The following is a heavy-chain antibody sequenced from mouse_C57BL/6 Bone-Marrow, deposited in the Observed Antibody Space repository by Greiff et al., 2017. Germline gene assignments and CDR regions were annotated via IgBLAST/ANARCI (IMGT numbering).Heavy chain of an antibody. CDR1: GYTFTSYW. Sequence: QVQLQQPGAELVRPGSSVKLSCKASGYTFTSYWMHWVKQRPIQGLEWIGNIDPSDSETHYNQKFKDKATLTVDKSSSTAYMQLSSLTSEDSAVYYCARSYPYISNWYFDVWGTGTTVTVSS. V-gene: IGHV1-52*01. CDR2: IDPSDSET. J-gene: IGHJ1*03. D-gene: IGHD1-3*01. CDR3: ARSYPYISNWYFDV.